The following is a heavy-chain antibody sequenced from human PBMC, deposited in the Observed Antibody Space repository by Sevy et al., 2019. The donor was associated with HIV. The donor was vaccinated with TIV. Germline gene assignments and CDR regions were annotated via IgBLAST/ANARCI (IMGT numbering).Heavy chain of an antibody. CDR3: TRWKAAQSIFDY. Sequence: GGSLRLSCTASGFTFGDYCMSWVRQAPGKGLEWVAFLKSDVYGGTVDHAAPVRGRFVISRDDSKTIAYLQMNDLKTEVTGVYYCTRWKAAQSIFDYWGQGALVTVSS. D-gene: IGHD6-13*01. J-gene: IGHJ4*02. V-gene: IGHV3-49*04. CDR1: GFTFGDYC. CDR2: LKSDVYGGTV.